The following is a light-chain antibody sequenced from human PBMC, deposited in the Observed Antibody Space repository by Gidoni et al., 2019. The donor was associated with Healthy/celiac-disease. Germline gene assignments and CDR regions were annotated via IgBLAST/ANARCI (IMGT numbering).Light chain of an antibody. CDR2: AAS. Sequence: DSQPTQSPSSLSASVGDRVTITCRASQSISSYLNWYQQKPGKAPKLLIYAASSLQSGVPSRFSGSGSGTDFTLTISSLQPEDFATYYCQQSYSTLGTFXQXTKVEIK. CDR1: QSISSY. V-gene: IGKV1-39*01. J-gene: IGKJ1*01. CDR3: QQSYSTLGT.